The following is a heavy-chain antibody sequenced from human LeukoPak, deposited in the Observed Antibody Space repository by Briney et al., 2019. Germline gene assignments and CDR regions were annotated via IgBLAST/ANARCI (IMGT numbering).Heavy chain of an antibody. CDR1: GGSISSCY. V-gene: IGHV4-59*01. J-gene: IGHJ5*02. CDR2: IYHSGST. CDR3: ARGGYYGSGNDFRFDP. D-gene: IGHD3-10*01. Sequence: SETQSLTCTVSGGSISSCYWSWIRQPPGKGLEWIGSIYHSGSTYYNPSLKSRVTISVDTSKNQFSLKLTSVTAADTAVYFCARGGYYGSGNDFRFDPWGQGTLVTVSS.